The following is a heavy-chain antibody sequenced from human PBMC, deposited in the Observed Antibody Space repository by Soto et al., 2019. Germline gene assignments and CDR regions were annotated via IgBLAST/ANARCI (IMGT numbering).Heavy chain of an antibody. Sequence: EVQLVESGGDLVQPGGSLKLSCAASGFSLSSYWMSWFRQAPGKGLEWVANIKEDGSDKYYVGAVKGRFTISRDNAKTSLYLQMNRLTAEDTALYYCARDANRGGDHDAWGQGTLVTVSS. D-gene: IGHD3-16*01. CDR3: ARDANRGGDHDA. CDR1: GFSLSSYW. J-gene: IGHJ5*02. CDR2: IKEDGSDK. V-gene: IGHV3-7*04.